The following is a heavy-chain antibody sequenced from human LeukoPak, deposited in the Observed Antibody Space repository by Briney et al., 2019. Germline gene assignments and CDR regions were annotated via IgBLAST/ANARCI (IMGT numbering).Heavy chain of an antibody. CDR2: IKEDGSEK. Sequence: VRSLRLSCVASGFTFSSYWMNWVRQAPGKGLEWVANIKEDGSEKYYVDSVKGRFTISRDNAKNSLYLQMNNLRVEDTAVYYCARVPDDFWSGGAFDIWGQGTKVTVFS. D-gene: IGHD3-3*01. CDR3: ARVPDDFWSGGAFDI. CDR1: GFTFSSYW. V-gene: IGHV3-7*01. J-gene: IGHJ3*02.